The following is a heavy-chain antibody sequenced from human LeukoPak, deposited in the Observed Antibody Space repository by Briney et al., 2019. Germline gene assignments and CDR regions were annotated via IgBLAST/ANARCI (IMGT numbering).Heavy chain of an antibody. CDR1: GFTFSSYS. CDR3: ARGDYCGGDCYRDYYGMDV. V-gene: IGHV3-21*01. CDR2: ISSSSSYI. Sequence: GGSLRLSCAASGFTFSSYSMNWVRQAPGKGLEWVSSISSSSSYIYYADSVKGRFTISRDNAKNSLYLQMNSLRAEDTAVYYCARGDYCGGDCYRDYYGMDVWGQGTTVTVSS. J-gene: IGHJ6*02. D-gene: IGHD2-21*02.